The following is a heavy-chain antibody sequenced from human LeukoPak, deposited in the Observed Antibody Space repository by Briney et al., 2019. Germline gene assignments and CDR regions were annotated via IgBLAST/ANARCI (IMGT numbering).Heavy chain of an antibody. V-gene: IGHV3-21*01. D-gene: IGHD3-22*01. J-gene: IGHJ3*02. CDR3: AKGGYYYDSSGFI. CDR1: GFTFSSYS. CDR2: ISSSSSYI. Sequence: GGSLRLSCAASGFTFSSYSMNWVRQAPGKGLEWVSSISSSSSYIYYADSVKGRFTISRDNAKNSLYLQMNSLRPEDTAMYYCAKGGYYYDSSGFIWGQGTMVTVSS.